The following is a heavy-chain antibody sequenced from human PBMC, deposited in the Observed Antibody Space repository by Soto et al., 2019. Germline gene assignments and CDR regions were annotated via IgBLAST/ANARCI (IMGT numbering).Heavy chain of an antibody. V-gene: IGHV4-31*03. J-gene: IGHJ6*02. CDR3: AREGRPSISWYAYYGTDV. CDR1: GGSISSGGYY. D-gene: IGHD6-13*01. CDR2: IYYSGST. Sequence: SETLSLTCTVSGGSISSGGYYWSWIRQHPGKGLEWIGYIYYSGSTYYNPSLKSRVTISVDTSKNQFSLKLSSVTAADTAVYYCAREGRPSISWYAYYGTDVWCQGTTVTVSS.